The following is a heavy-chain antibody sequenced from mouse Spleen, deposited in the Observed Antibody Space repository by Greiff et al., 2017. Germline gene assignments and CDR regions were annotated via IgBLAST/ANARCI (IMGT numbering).Heavy chain of an antibody. Sequence: QVQLQQPGAELVMPGASVKLSCKASGYTFTSYWMHWVKQRPGQGLEWIGEIDPSDSYTNYNQKFKGKATLTVDKSSSTAYMQLSSLTSEDSAVYYCARRGGVSYAMDYWGQGTSVTVSS. J-gene: IGHJ4*01. CDR2: IDPSDSYT. CDR1: GYTFTSYW. CDR3: ARRGGVSYAMDY. V-gene: IGHV1-69*01. D-gene: IGHD6-1*01.